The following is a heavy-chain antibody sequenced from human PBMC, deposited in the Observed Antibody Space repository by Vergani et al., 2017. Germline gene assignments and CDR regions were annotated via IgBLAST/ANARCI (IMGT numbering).Heavy chain of an antibody. CDR2: IDPSDSYT. CDR3: ARQVAVAGKWWGPYYYYGMDV. CDR1: GYSFTSYW. Sequence: EVPLEQSGAAVKKPGESLEISCKGSGYSFTSYWISWVRQMPGKGLEWMGRIDPSDSYTNYSPSFQGHVTISADKSISTAYLQWSSLKASDTAIYYCARQVAVAGKWWGPYYYYGMDVWGQGTTVTVSS. V-gene: IGHV5-10-1*01. J-gene: IGHJ6*02. D-gene: IGHD6-19*01.